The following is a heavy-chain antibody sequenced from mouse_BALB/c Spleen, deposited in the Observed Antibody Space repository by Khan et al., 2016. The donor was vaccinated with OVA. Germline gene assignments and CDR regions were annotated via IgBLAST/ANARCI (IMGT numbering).Heavy chain of an antibody. Sequence: VQLQQSGAELVKPGASVKLSCTASGFNIEDTYIHWVMQRPEQGLEWIGRIDPANGNTKYDPKFQGKATITADKSSNTAYLQLSSLTSEDTAVYYCARGGWAYTMDYWGQGTSVTVSS. V-gene: IGHV14-3*02. CDR1: GFNIEDTY. CDR3: ARGGWAYTMDY. CDR2: IDPANGNT. J-gene: IGHJ4*01. D-gene: IGHD1-1*02.